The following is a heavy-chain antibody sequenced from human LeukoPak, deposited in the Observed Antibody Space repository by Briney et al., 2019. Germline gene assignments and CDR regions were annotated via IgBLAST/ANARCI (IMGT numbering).Heavy chain of an antibody. CDR3: ARGEIPRSKGKYYFDY. V-gene: IGHV1-2*06. CDR1: GYTFTGYY. J-gene: IGHJ4*02. D-gene: IGHD2-2*02. CDR2: INPNSGGA. Sequence: ASVKVSCKASGYTFTGYYMHWVRQAPGQGLEWMGRINPNSGGANYAQKFQGRVTMTRDTSISTAYMELSRLRSDDTAVYYCARGEIPRSKGKYYFDYWGQGTLVTVSS.